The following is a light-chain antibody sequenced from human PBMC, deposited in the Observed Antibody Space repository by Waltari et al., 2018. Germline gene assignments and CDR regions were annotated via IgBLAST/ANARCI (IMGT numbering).Light chain of an antibody. V-gene: IGLV2-14*01. CDR2: EAT. CDR3: SSYTRSSTWV. J-gene: IGLJ2*01. Sequence: QSALTQPASVSGSPGQSITISCTGTITDVAAYKYLSWSQHHPGKAPKLMIYEATNRPSGISNRFSGSKSGNTASLTISGLQAEDEADYYCSSYTRSSTWVFGGGTKLTVL. CDR1: ITDVAAYKY.